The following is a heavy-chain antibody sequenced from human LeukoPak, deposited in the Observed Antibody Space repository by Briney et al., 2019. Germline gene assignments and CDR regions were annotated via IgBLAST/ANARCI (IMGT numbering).Heavy chain of an antibody. CDR1: GFTFDDYA. CDR2: ISGDGAGT. J-gene: IGHJ4*02. V-gene: IGHV3-43*02. CDR3: AKDNYYGSSGYYSFDY. D-gene: IGHD3-22*01. Sequence: PGGSLRLSCAASGFTFDDYAMHWVRQAPGKGLGWVSLISGDGAGTYYADSVKGRFTISRDNSKNSLYLQMNSLRTEDTALYYCAKDNYYGSSGYYSFDYWGQGTLVTVSS.